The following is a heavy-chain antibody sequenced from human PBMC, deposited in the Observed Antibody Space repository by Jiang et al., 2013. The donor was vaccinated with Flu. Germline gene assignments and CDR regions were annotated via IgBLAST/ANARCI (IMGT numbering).Heavy chain of an antibody. CDR2: INPISGGT. Sequence: GAEVKKPGASVKVSCKASGYTFTGYYIHWVRQAPGQGLEWMGWINPISGGTDYAQKFQDWVTMTRDTSISTAYMEVSRLRSDDTAVYYCARESRHGSGSYYTKPEGYFDYWGQGTLVTVSS. D-gene: IGHD3-10*01. CDR1: GYTFTGYY. J-gene: IGHJ4*02. CDR3: ARESRHGSGSYYTKPEGYFDY. V-gene: IGHV1-2*04.